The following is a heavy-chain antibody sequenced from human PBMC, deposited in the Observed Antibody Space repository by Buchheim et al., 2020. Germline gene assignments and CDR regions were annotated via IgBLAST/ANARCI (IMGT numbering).Heavy chain of an antibody. D-gene: IGHD2-15*01. J-gene: IGHJ4*02. CDR1: RFSFSSYG. Sequence: VQLVESGGGLVQPGGSLRLSCEASRFSFSSYGMHWVRQAPGKGLESVAVISYDGSNKFYADSVKGRFTISRDNSKNTLYLQMNSLRPEDTAVYYCAKDLGVFGYCSGGSCSEYPDYWGQGTL. V-gene: IGHV3-30*18. CDR2: ISYDGSNK. CDR3: AKDLGVFGYCSGGSCSEYPDY.